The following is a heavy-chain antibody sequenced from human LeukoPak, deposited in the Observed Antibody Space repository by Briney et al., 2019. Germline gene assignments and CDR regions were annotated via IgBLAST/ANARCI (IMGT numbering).Heavy chain of an antibody. Sequence: ASVKVSCKASGYTFTSYGISWVRQAPGQGLEWMGWISAYNGNTNYAQKFQGRVTMTTDTSTSTAYMELRSLRSDDTAMYYCARGGDTAMVNWFDPWGQGTLVTVSS. V-gene: IGHV1-18*01. CDR3: ARGGDTAMVNWFDP. J-gene: IGHJ5*02. CDR1: GYTFTSYG. CDR2: ISAYNGNT. D-gene: IGHD5-18*01.